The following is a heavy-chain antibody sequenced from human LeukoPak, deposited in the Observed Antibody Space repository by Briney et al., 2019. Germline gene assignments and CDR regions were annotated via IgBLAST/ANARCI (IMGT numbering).Heavy chain of an antibody. CDR2: IYYSGST. CDR1: GGSISSGGYY. D-gene: IGHD3-10*01. J-gene: IGHJ4*02. V-gene: IGHV4-31*03. CDR3: ARDGRGSVDY. Sequence: PSETLSLTCTVSGGSISSGGYYWSWIRQHPGKGLEWIGYIYYSGSTYYNPSLKSRVTISVDTSKNQFSLKLSPVTAADTAVYYCARDGRGSVDYWGQGTLVTVSS.